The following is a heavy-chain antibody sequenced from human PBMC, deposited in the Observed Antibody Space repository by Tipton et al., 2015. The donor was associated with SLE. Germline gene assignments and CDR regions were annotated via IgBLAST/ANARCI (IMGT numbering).Heavy chain of an antibody. V-gene: IGHV4-4*02. Sequence: SLRLSCAVSGGSISSSNWWSWVRQSPGKGLEWIGEIYDSGSTNYNPPLKSRVTISVDTSKNQFSLKLSSVTAADTAVYYCARDPSIAARPLDYWGQGTLVTVSS. D-gene: IGHD6-6*01. CDR2: IYDSGST. CDR3: ARDPSIAARPLDY. J-gene: IGHJ4*02. CDR1: GGSISSSNW.